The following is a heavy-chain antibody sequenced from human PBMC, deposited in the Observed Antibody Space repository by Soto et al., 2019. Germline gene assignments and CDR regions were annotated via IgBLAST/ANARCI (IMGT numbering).Heavy chain of an antibody. D-gene: IGHD3-22*01. CDR1: GGTFSSYA. V-gene: IGHV1-69*01. J-gene: IGHJ3*01. Sequence: QVQLVQSGAEVKKPGSSVKVSCKASGGTFSSYAISWVRQAPGQGLEWMGGIIAILGKANYAEKFQGRVTITADESTSTAYMEQSSLRSEDTGVYYCARQRGGAIIVGVTGPFGVWGQGTLVTVSS. CDR3: ARQRGGAIIVGVTGPFGV. CDR2: IIAILGKA.